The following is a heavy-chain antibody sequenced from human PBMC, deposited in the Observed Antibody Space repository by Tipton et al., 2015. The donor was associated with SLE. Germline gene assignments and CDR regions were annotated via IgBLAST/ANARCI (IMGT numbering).Heavy chain of an antibody. Sequence: QSGAEVKKPGASVKVSCKASGYTFTSYSISWVRQAPGQGLEWMGWINTYNGNTNYAQKLQGRVTMTSDTSTSTAYMELRSLRSDDTAIYYCARVRVDTAMGVFDFWGQGTLVTVSS. CDR2: INTYNGNT. CDR1: GYTFTSYS. J-gene: IGHJ4*02. CDR3: ARVRVDTAMGVFDF. D-gene: IGHD5-18*01. V-gene: IGHV1-18*01.